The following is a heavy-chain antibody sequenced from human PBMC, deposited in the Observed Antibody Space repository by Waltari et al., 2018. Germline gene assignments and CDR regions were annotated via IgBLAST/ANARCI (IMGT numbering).Heavy chain of an antibody. CDR2: IRPKSAGGTI. D-gene: IGHD1-26*01. CDR3: ASFGHVGRGS. V-gene: IGHV3-15*02. J-gene: IGHJ4*02. Sequence: EVHLVEAGGALVTRGGSLILSCIGSEFTLSYSGLCWVGRAPGKVLRWVCRIRPKSAGGTIEYAAPVKGRFTISRDDSRNTVYLQMDSLKSEDSALYSCASFGHVGRGSWGQGTLVTVSS. CDR1: EFTLSYSG.